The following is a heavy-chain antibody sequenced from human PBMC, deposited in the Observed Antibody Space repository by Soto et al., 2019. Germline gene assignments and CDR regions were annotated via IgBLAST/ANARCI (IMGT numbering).Heavy chain of an antibody. D-gene: IGHD4-17*01. CDR3: AKDLSSLRWVALGAPFEC. CDR1: GFTFSSYS. V-gene: IGHV3-23*01. Sequence: GGSLRLSCAACGFTFSSYSINWVRQAPWKGLEWVSSVSANGRNTYYADSVKGRFTVSRDKSKKALFLQLDSLRVEDTAIYYCAKDLSSLRWVALGAPFECSGRRTLVAVCS. J-gene: IGHJ4*02. CDR2: VSANGRNT.